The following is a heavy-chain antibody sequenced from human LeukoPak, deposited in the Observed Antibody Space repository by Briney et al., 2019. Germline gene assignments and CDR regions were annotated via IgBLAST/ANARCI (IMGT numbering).Heavy chain of an antibody. J-gene: IGHJ4*02. CDR2: IKSKTDGGTT. CDR1: GVTFSNAW. V-gene: IGHV3-15*01. CDR3: TTKLVLVRAPFIDY. Sequence: GGSPRLSCAASGVTFSNAWMSWVRQAPGKGLEWVGRIKSKTDGGTTDYAATVKGRFTITRENSKTTLYLPLNSLKTEDRATQDCTTKLVLVRAPFIDYWGEGTLVTVSS. D-gene: IGHD6-13*01.